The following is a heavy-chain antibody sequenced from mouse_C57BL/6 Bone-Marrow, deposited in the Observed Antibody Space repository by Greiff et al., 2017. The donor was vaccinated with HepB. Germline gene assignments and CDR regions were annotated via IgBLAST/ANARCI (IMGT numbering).Heavy chain of an antibody. D-gene: IGHD2-1*01. CDR3: ARSVYGNPWFAY. J-gene: IGHJ3*01. V-gene: IGHV1-76*01. CDR2: IYPGSGNT. CDR1: GYTFTDYY. Sequence: QVQLQQSGAELVRPGASVKLSCKASGYTFTDYYINWVKQRPGQGLEWIARIYPGSGNTYYNEKFKGKATLTAEKSSSTAYMQRSSLTSEDSAVYFFARSVYGNPWFAYWGQGTLVTVSA.